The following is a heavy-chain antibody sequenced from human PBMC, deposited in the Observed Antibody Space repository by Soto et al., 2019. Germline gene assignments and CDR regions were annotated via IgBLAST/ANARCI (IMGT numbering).Heavy chain of an antibody. D-gene: IGHD2-21*02. J-gene: IGHJ4*02. CDR2: IRSKANNFIT. CDR1: GFIFSDHF. V-gene: IGHV3-72*01. CDR3: ARDSSSCRGGHCYFDN. Sequence: EVRLVESGGGLVQPGGSLRLSCAVSGFIFSDHFMAWVRQTPGRGLEWVGRIRSKANNFITEYAASVKGRFTISRDDSKNSLFLQMNSLRFEDTAVYFCARDSSSCRGGHCYFDNWGQGTLVTVSS.